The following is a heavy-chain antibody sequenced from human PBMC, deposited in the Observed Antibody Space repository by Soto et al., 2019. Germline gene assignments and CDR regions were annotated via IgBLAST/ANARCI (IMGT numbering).Heavy chain of an antibody. CDR3: ARDWSSMVRGVIHYGMDV. Sequence: PSETLSLTCTVSGGSISSGDYYWSWVRQPPGKGLEWIGYIYYSGSTYYNPSLKSRVTISVDTSKNQFSLKLSSVTAADTAVYYCARDWSSMVRGVIHYGMDVWGQGTTVTVSS. CDR2: IYYSGST. J-gene: IGHJ6*01. V-gene: IGHV4-30-4*01. CDR1: GGSISSGDYY. D-gene: IGHD3-10*01.